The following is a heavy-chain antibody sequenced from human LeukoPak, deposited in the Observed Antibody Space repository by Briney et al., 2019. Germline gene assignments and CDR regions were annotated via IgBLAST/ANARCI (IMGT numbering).Heavy chain of an antibody. D-gene: IGHD5-18*01. CDR2: INWNGGST. V-gene: IGHV3-20*04. CDR1: GFTFDDYG. CDR3: AKRIQSAMATGY. Sequence: GXSLRXXCAASGFTFDDYGMSWVRQAPGKGLEWVSGINWNGGSTGYADSVKGRFTISRDNAKNSLYLQMNSLRAEDTAVYYCAKRIQSAMATGYWGQGTLVTVSS. J-gene: IGHJ4*02.